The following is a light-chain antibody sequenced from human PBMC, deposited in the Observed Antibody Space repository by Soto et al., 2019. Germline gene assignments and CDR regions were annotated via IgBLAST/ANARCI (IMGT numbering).Light chain of an antibody. CDR1: KLGDKY. CDR3: QAWDSSTERVYV. CDR2: QDS. Sequence: SYELTQPPSVSVSPGQTASITCSGDKLGDKYACWYQQKPGQSPVLVIYQDSKRPSGIPERFSGSNSGNTATLTISGTQAMDEADYYCQAWDSSTERVYVFGTGTKVTVL. V-gene: IGLV3-1*01. J-gene: IGLJ1*01.